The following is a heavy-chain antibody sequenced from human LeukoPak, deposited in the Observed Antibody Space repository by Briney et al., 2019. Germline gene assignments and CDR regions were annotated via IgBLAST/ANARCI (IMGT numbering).Heavy chain of an antibody. CDR1: GGSISGFV. CDR3: ARLAKGDQWLAYYFDY. V-gene: IGHV4-59*08. CDR2: IYDPATT. J-gene: IGHJ4*02. Sequence: SETLSLTCTVSGGSISGFVWCWIRPPPGEGLDYICFIYDPATTNYNPLLKSRVTLSVDTSKNQFSLNLNSVTAADTAVYFCARLAKGDQWLAYYFDYWGQGALVTVSS. D-gene: IGHD6-19*01.